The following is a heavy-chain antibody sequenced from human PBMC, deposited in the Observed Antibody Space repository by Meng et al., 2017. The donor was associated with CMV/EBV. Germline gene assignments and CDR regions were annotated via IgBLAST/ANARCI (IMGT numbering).Heavy chain of an antibody. V-gene: IGHV3-15*01. CDR3: PTDVRIRNSGGYPCY. CDR1: GFTFSNAW. CDR2: IKSKTDGGTT. J-gene: IGHJ4*02. D-gene: IGHD3-10*01. Sequence: GESLKISCAASGFTFSNAWMSWVRQAPGKGLEWVGRIKSKTDGGTTDYAAPGKGRFTISRDDSKNTLYLQMNSLKTEDKAVYYGPTDVRIRNSGGYPCYWGQGTLVTVSS.